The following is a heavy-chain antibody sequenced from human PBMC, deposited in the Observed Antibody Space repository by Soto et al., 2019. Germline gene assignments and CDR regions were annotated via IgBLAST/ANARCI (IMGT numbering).Heavy chain of an antibody. Sequence: ESGGGLAPPGGSQRLSCIGSGFTFDSYPISWVRQAPGERLEGIAHISGSADGTDYAHSVRGRFTISRDHTRKTVHLQMDSLRVEDTAVYFCAKDTVGGYSFWSGYYSDGLDVWGQGTLVTVS. CDR3: AKDTVGGYSFWSGYYSDGLDV. CDR2: ISGSADGT. D-gene: IGHD3-3*01. J-gene: IGHJ3*01. V-gene: IGHV3-23*01. CDR1: GFTFDSYP.